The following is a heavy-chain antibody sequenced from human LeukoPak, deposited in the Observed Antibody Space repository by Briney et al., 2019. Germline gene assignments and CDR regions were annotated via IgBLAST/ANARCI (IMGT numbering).Heavy chain of an antibody. CDR3: AREGHDYGDYTPAFDI. D-gene: IGHD4-17*01. V-gene: IGHV1-2*02. CDR2: INPKSGGT. Sequence: ASVKVSCKASGYSFTGHYMHWVRQAPGQGLEWMGWINPKSGGTNYAQKFQGRVTMTRDTSISTAYMDMSSLRSDDTAVYYCAREGHDYGDYTPAFDIWGQGTMVTVSS. J-gene: IGHJ3*02. CDR1: GYSFTGHY.